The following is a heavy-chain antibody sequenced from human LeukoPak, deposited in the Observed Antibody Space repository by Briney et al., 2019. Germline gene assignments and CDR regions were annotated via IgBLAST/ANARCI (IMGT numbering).Heavy chain of an antibody. CDR3: AGTDSIAAAGTLRS. V-gene: IGHV1-18*01. CDR1: GYTFTSYG. CDR2: ISAYNGNT. D-gene: IGHD6-13*01. J-gene: IGHJ5*02. Sequence: GASVKVSCKASGYTFTSYGISWVRQAPGQGLEWMGWISAYNGNTNYAQKLQGRVTMTTDTSTSTAYMELRSLRSDDTAVYYCAGTDSIAAAGTLRSWGQGTLVTVSS.